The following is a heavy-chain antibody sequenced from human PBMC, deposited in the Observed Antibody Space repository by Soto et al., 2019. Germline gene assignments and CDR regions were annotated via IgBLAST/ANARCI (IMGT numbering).Heavy chain of an antibody. D-gene: IGHD6-13*01. Sequence: EVQLVESGGGLVQPGGSLRLSCAASGFTVSSNYMIWVRQAPGKGLEWVSVIYSGGTTYYADSVKGRFTISRDNSKNTLYLQMNSLRAEDTAVYYCARAKTHAAAGPTYPTPTLDYWGQGTLVTVSS. CDR2: IYSGGTT. CDR3: ARAKTHAAAGPTYPTPTLDY. CDR1: GFTVSSNY. V-gene: IGHV3-66*01. J-gene: IGHJ4*02.